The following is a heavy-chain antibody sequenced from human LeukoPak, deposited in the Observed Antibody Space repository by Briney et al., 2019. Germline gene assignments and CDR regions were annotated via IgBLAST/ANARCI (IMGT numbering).Heavy chain of an antibody. CDR2: ISGSGGST. V-gene: IGHV3-23*01. D-gene: IGHD3-22*01. J-gene: IGHJ3*02. CDR1: GFTFSSYA. Sequence: GGSLRLSCAASGFTFSSYAMSWVRQAPGKGLEWVSAISGSGGSTYYADSVKGRFTISRDNSKNTLYLQMNSLRAEDTAVYYCAKDPWDSSGYTRDAFDIWGQGTMVTVSP. CDR3: AKDPWDSSGYTRDAFDI.